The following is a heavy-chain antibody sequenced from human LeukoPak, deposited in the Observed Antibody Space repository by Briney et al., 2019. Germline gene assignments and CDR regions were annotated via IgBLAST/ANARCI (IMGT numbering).Heavy chain of an antibody. V-gene: IGHV4-31*03. Sequence: SETLSLTCTVPGGSISSGGYYWSWIRQHPGKGLEWIGYIYYSGSTYYNPSLKSRVTISVDTSKNQFSLKLSSVTAADTAVYYCARDLTLAPEAQDAFDIWGQGTMVTVSS. CDR2: IYYSGST. CDR3: ARDLTLAPEAQDAFDI. CDR1: GGSISSGGYY. J-gene: IGHJ3*02. D-gene: IGHD3-10*01.